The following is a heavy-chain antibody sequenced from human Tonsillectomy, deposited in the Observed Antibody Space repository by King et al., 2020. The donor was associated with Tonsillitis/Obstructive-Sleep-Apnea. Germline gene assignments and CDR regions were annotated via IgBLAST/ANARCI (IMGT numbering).Heavy chain of an antibody. CDR3: ARTTATTYGYYMDV. J-gene: IGHJ6*03. D-gene: IGHD4-17*01. Sequence: VQLVESGAEVKKPGESLKISCKGSGYSFTSYWIAWVRQMPGKGLEWMGIIYPGDSDTTYSPSFEGQVTISADRSISTACLQWSSLKASDTAMYYCARTTATTYGYYMDVWGKGTTVTVSS. V-gene: IGHV5-51*01. CDR1: GYSFTSYW. CDR2: IYPGDSDT.